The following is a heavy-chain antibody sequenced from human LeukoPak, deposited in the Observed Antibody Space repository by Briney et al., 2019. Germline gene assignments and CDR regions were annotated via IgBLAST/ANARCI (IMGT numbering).Heavy chain of an antibody. CDR3: ARGTHVRHYCNSGRCYYMDV. Sequence: GASVTVSFKASGYTFTSYFMYWVRQAPGQGVEWMGLINPSGGSTNYAQKFQGRLTMTRDMSTSTVYMELSSLRSEDTAVYYCARGTHVRHYCNSGRCYYMDVWGKGTTVTVSS. CDR1: GYTFTSYF. CDR2: INPSGGST. D-gene: IGHD2/OR15-2a*01. V-gene: IGHV1-46*01. J-gene: IGHJ6*03.